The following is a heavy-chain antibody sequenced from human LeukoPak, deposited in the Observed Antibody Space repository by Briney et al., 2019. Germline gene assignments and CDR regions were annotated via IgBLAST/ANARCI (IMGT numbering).Heavy chain of an antibody. J-gene: IGHJ4*02. CDR3: AGGWGYFDY. D-gene: IGHD3-16*01. V-gene: IGHV4-59*01. CDR1: GGSISNYY. Sequence: PSETLSLTCTVSGGSISNYYWSWIRQPPGKGLEWIGYIFYTGTTNYNFSLKSRLTISVDTSKNQFSLRLTSVTAADTAVYYCAGGWGYFDYWGQGTLVTVSS. CDR2: IFYTGTT.